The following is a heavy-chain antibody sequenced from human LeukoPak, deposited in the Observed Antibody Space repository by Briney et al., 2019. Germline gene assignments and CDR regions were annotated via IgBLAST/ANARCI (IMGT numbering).Heavy chain of an antibody. CDR3: ARDAGNYYDTSGFLFHY. J-gene: IGHJ4*02. V-gene: IGHV4-34*01. Sequence: SETLSLTCAVYGGSFSGYYWSWIRQPPGKGLEWIGSIYHSGRTYYNPSLKSRVTISVDTSKNQFSLKLSSVTAADTAVYYCARDAGNYYDTSGFLFHYWGQGTLVTVSS. CDR1: GGSFSGYY. CDR2: IYHSGRT. D-gene: IGHD3-22*01.